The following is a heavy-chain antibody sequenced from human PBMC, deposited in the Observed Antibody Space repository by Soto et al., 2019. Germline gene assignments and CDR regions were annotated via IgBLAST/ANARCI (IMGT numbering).Heavy chain of an antibody. Sequence: EVQLVESGGGLVQPGRSLRPSCAASGFTFDDYAMHWVRQTPGKGLDWVSGISWNSGSIGYADPVKGRITISRDNAKNSLYLHMNSLTADDTALYYCAKDITCSGGSCYSFNWYFDLWGRGTLVTVS. D-gene: IGHD2-15*01. CDR3: AKDITCSGGSCYSFNWYFDL. CDR1: GFTFDDYA. J-gene: IGHJ2*01. V-gene: IGHV3-9*01. CDR2: ISWNSGSI.